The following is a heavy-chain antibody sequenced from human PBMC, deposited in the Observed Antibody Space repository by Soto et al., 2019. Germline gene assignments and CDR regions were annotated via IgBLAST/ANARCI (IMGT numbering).Heavy chain of an antibody. D-gene: IGHD6-19*01. CDR1: AYSFTNYG. CDR3: ARDRGVAPPVAGNTHYYYYMDV. J-gene: IGHJ6*03. V-gene: IGHV1-18*01. Sequence: QDQLVQSGVEVKKPGASGKVSCRASAYSFTNYGITWVRQAPGQGFEWMGWISAYNGNTNYAQKFQGRVTMTTDASTSTAYLELRSLRSDDTAVYYCARDRGVAPPVAGNTHYYYYMDVWGKGTTVTVSS. CDR2: ISAYNGNT.